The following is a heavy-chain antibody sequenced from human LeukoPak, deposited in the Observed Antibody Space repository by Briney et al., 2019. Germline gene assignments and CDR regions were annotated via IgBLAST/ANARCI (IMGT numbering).Heavy chain of an antibody. V-gene: IGHV4-38-2*02. CDR1: GYPIRSAHY. CDR3: ARGLVGATQSDY. J-gene: IGHJ4*02. CDR2: IYQTGTT. D-gene: IGHD1-26*01. Sequence: SETLSLTCTVSGYPIRSAHYWGWIRQPPGKGLEWLGSIYQTGTTYYNPSLKSRVTISLDTSKNQFSLKLTSVTAADTAVYYCARGLVGATQSDYWGQGTLVTVSS.